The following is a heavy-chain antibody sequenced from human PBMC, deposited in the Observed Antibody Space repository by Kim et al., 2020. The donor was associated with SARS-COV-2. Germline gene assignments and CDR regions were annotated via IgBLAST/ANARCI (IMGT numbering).Heavy chain of an antibody. V-gene: IGHV1-69*13. CDR3: ARESLDTPYSSSDI. CDR1: GGTFSSYA. Sequence: SVKVSCKASGGTFSSYAISWVRQAPGQGLEWMGGIIPIFGTANYAQKFQGRVTITADESTSTAYMELSSLRSEDTAVYYCARESLDTPYSSSDIWGQGTTVTVSS. CDR2: IIPIFGTA. D-gene: IGHD6-6*01. J-gene: IGHJ6*02.